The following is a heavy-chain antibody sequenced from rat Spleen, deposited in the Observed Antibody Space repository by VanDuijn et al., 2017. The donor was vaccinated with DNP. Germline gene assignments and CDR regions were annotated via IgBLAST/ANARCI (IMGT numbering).Heavy chain of an antibody. V-gene: IGHV5-25*01. J-gene: IGHJ2*01. CDR3: AMLPNNY. D-gene: IGHD1-10*01. CDR1: GFSFSDYD. Sequence: EVQLVESGGGLVQPGRSLKLSCAASGFSFSDYDMAWVRQAPTKGLEWVACMSPSGGNTYYRDSVKGRFTISRYNAKSTLYLQMDSLRFEDTATYYCAMLPNNYWGQGVMVTVSS. CDR2: MSPSGGNT.